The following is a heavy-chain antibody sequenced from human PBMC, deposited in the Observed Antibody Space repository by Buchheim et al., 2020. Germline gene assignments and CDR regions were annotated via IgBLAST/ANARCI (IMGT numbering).Heavy chain of an antibody. D-gene: IGHD2-21*02. CDR3: ARDPHVYCYSVAYYYMDV. J-gene: IGHJ6*03. CDR1: GGTFSSYA. Sequence: QVQLVQSGAEVKKPGSSVKVSCKASGGTFSSYAISWVRQAPGQGLEWMGGIIPVFGTANYAQKFQDRVTITADESTTTAYMDLSSLSSEDTAVYYCARDPHVYCYSVAYYYMDVWGKGTT. CDR2: IIPVFGTA. V-gene: IGHV1-69*01.